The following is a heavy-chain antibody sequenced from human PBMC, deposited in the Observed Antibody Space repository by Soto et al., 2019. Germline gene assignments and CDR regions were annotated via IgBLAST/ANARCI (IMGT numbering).Heavy chain of an antibody. J-gene: IGHJ4*02. D-gene: IGHD3-22*01. Sequence: SETLSLTCTVSGGSISSGDYYWSWIRQLPGKDLEWIAYIYYNGNTYYTPSLKSRATISLDTSRNQFFLNLNSVTAADTAVYYCARDYYDSSGYLAPLDYWGQGTLVTVSS. CDR3: ARDYYDSSGYLAPLDY. CDR2: IYYNGNT. CDR1: GGSISSGDYY. V-gene: IGHV4-31*03.